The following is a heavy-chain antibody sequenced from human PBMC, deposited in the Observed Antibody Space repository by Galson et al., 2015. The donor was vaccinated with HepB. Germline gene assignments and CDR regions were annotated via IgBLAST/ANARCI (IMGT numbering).Heavy chain of an antibody. D-gene: IGHD3-10*01. CDR1: GYTFTTFA. CDR3: ARDAQLLAIDAFDL. Sequence: SVKVSCKASGYTFTTFALHWVRQAPGQRLEWMGWMNAGTGNTKNSQKFQGRVTITRDTSASTAYLELSSLTSEDTAVYYRARDAQLLAIDAFDLWGQGTMVTVAS. CDR2: MNAGTGNT. V-gene: IGHV1-3*01. J-gene: IGHJ3*01.